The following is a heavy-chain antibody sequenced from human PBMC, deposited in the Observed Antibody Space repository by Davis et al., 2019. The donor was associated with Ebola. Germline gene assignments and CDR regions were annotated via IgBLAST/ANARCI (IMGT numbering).Heavy chain of an antibody. J-gene: IGHJ5*02. V-gene: IGHV4-31*03. CDR3: ARALGFCSSPSCSGPGYNWFDP. CDR2: IYYSGGT. D-gene: IGHD2-2*01. Sequence: PSETLSLTCTVSGGSISSGGLYWTWIRQHPGEGLEWIGYIYYSGGTYYNPTLKSRLTISIDTSKNQISLRLTSVTAADTALYYCARALGFCSSPSCSGPGYNWFDPWGQGTLVTVSS. CDR1: GGSISSGGLY.